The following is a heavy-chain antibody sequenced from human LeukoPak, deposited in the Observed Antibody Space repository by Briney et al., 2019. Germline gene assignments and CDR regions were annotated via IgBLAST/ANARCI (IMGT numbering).Heavy chain of an antibody. J-gene: IGHJ4*02. CDR1: EFTLSINY. V-gene: IGHV3-53*01. Sequence: GGTLRLSCAASEFTLSINYMSWVRQAPGRGLEWVSLIYTGGSTYYADSVRGRFTISRDISKNTLHLEMNNLRAEDTAVYYCARVRYGDYFDYWGQGTLVTVSS. CDR2: IYTGGST. CDR3: ARVRYGDYFDY. D-gene: IGHD4-17*01.